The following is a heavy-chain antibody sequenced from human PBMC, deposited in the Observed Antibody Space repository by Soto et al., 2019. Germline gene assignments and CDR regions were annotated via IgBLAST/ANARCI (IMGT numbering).Heavy chain of an antibody. D-gene: IGHD3-9*01. CDR1: GFTFSSYG. Sequence: QVQLVESGGGVVQPGRSLRLSCAASGFTFSSYGMHWVRQAPGKGLELVAVIWYDGSNKYYAYSVKGRFTISRDNSKNTLYLQMTSLRAEDTAVYYCARGRTTYYDILTGYQPYYYYGMDVWCQGTTVTVSS. CDR2: IWYDGSNK. V-gene: IGHV3-33*01. CDR3: ARGRTTYYDILTGYQPYYYYGMDV. J-gene: IGHJ6*02.